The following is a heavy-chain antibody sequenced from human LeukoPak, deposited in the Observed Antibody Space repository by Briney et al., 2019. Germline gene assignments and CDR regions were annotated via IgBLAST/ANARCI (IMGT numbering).Heavy chain of an antibody. J-gene: IGHJ4*02. V-gene: IGHV3-23*01. D-gene: IGHD3-10*01. CDR3: AKVAGYYDSGSYYIDY. CDR1: GFTFSSYA. CDR2: ISGSGGST. Sequence: GGSLRLSCAASGFTFSSYAMSWVRQAPGKGLEWVSAISGSGGSTYYADSVKGRFTISRDNSKNTLYLQMNNLRAEDTAVYYCAKVAGYYDSGSYYIDYWGQGTLVTVSS.